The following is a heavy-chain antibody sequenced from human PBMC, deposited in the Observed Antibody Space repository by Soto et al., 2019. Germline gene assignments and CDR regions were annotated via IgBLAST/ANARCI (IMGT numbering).Heavy chain of an antibody. J-gene: IGHJ6*02. Sequence: ASVKVSCKASGGTFSSYAISWVRQAPGQRLEWMGGIIPIFGTANYAQKFQGRVTITADESTSTAYMELSSLRSEDTAVYYCARSLVPAAILYYYYGMDVWGQGTTVTVSS. CDR3: ARSLVPAAILYYYYGMDV. CDR1: GGTFSSYA. D-gene: IGHD2-2*02. CDR2: IIPIFGTA. V-gene: IGHV1-69*13.